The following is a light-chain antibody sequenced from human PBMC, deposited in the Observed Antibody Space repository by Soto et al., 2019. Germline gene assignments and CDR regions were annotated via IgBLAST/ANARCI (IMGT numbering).Light chain of an antibody. CDR1: QSISSW. Sequence: DIQMTQSPSTLSASVGDRVTITCRASQSISSWLAWHQQKPGKAPKLLIYKASSLKSGVPSRFSGSGSGTEFTLTISSLQPDDFATYYCQHYNNYPYTFGQGTKLEMK. CDR3: QHYNNYPYT. V-gene: IGKV1-5*03. J-gene: IGKJ2*01. CDR2: KAS.